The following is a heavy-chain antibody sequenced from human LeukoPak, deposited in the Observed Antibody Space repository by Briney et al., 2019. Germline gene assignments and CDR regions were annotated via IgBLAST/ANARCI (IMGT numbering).Heavy chain of an antibody. CDR1: GYTFTGCY. CDR2: INPNSGGT. CDR3: TRDSLPGIIASIFDS. V-gene: IGHV1-2*02. J-gene: IGHJ4*02. D-gene: IGHD3-10*01. Sequence: ASVKVSCKASGYTFTGCYMHWVRQAPGQGLEWMGWINPNSGGTKYAQNFQGRATLTKDTSINTAYMELSRLRSDDTAIYYCTRDSLPGIIASIFDSWGQGTLVTVSS.